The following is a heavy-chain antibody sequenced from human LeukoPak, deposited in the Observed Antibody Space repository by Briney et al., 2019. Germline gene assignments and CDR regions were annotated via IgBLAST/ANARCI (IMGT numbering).Heavy chain of an antibody. V-gene: IGHV4-59*02. Sequence: SETLSLTCTVSGGSVMSYYWSWTRQPPGKRLEWLGYIYSNGSTNFHPSLKSRLTISVDTSKNQFSLKLTSVTAADTAVYYCARSGGGYTATILGYFFDYWGQGALVTVSS. D-gene: IGHD5-18*01. CDR3: ARSGGGYTATILGYFFDY. CDR1: GGSVMSYY. J-gene: IGHJ4*02. CDR2: IYSNGST.